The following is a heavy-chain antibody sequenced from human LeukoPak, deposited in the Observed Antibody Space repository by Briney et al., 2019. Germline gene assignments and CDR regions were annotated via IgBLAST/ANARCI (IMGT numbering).Heavy chain of an antibody. CDR3: ATDRGWRTSGYYLYYFEY. D-gene: IGHD3-3*01. J-gene: IGHJ4*02. V-gene: IGHV3-7*01. CDR2: IKHDGSEK. CDR1: GFIFTNYY. Sequence: GGSLRLSCAASGFIFTNYYMSWVRQAPGKGLEWVASIKHDGSEKYYVDSVRGRFTISRDNTMNSLYLQMSSLRAEDTAVYYCATDRGWRTSGYYLYYFEYWGQGTLVTYSS.